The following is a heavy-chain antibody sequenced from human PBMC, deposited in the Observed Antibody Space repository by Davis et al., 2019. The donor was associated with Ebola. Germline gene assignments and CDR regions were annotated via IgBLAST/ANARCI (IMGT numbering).Heavy chain of an antibody. D-gene: IGHD3-3*01. CDR2: ITRTGGST. CDR1: VITFSSYA. Sequence: GESLKISCTDSVITFSSYAMTWVRQAPGKRLEWVSAITRTGGSTYYADSVKGRFTISRDNSKKTLYLQMNSLRAEDTAVYYCAKSGLSFGVVKYHYGMDVWGKGTTVTVSS. CDR3: AKSGLSFGVVKYHYGMDV. V-gene: IGHV3-23*01. J-gene: IGHJ6*04.